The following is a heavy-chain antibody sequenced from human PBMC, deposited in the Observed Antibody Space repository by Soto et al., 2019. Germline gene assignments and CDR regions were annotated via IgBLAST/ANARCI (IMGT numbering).Heavy chain of an antibody. CDR3: ARDPEGINDFDY. CDR1: GFTFSHYG. J-gene: IGHJ4*02. Sequence: EVQLVESGGGLVQPGGSLRLSCAASGFTFSHYGMNWDRQAPGRGLEWVTHINSGGGTKSYSDSVKGRFTISRDDAKNTLYLQMNSLRADDAAIYYCARDPEGINDFDYWGQGTLVTVSS. D-gene: IGHD2-21*01. V-gene: IGHV3-48*03. CDR2: INSGGGTK.